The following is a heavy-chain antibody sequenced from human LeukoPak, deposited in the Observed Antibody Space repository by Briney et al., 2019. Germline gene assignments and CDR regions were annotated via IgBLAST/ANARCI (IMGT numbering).Heavy chain of an antibody. J-gene: IGHJ5*02. Sequence: GGSLRLSCAASGFTFSSSWMTWVRQAPGKGLEWVASMNEDGGEIHYVDSVKGRFTISRDSAKNSLYLQMNSLTAEDTAVYYCVRAYHPGGWFDPWGQGTLVTVSS. D-gene: IGHD2-21*01. CDR3: VRAYHPGGWFDP. V-gene: IGHV3-7*04. CDR2: MNEDGGEI. CDR1: GFTFSSSW.